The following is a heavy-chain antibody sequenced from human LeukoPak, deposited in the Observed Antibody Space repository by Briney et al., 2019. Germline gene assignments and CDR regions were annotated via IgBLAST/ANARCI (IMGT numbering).Heavy chain of an antibody. CDR3: ARVGNPEPSQIMLLLGYMDV. CDR1: GFTFSHYG. Sequence: GGSLRLSCAASGFTFSHYGMTWVRQAPGKGLEWVSSISSSSSYIYYADSVKGRFTISRDNAKNSLYLQMNSLRAEDTAVYYCARVGNPEPSQIMLLLGYMDVWGKGTTVTVSS. D-gene: IGHD1-26*01. V-gene: IGHV3-21*01. J-gene: IGHJ6*03. CDR2: ISSSSSYI.